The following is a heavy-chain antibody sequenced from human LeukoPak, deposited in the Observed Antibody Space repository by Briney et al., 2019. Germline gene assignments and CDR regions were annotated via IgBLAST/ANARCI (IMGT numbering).Heavy chain of an antibody. J-gene: IGHJ4*02. D-gene: IGHD3-10*01. Sequence: KPSETLSLTCTVSGGSISSYYWSWIRQPPGKGLEWIGYIYYGGSTNYNPSLKSRVTISVDTSKNQFSLKLSSVTAADTAVYYCARGPRGYGSGSSHFDYWGQGTLVTVSS. V-gene: IGHV4-59*01. CDR3: ARGPRGYGSGSSHFDY. CDR2: IYYGGST. CDR1: GGSISSYY.